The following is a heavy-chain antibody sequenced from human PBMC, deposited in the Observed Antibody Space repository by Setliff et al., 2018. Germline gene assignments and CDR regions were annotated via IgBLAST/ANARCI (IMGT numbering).Heavy chain of an antibody. CDR1: GFTFRNYY. V-gene: IGHV3-74*01. CDR3: ATGLGQYFDY. CDR2: IKSDGSHT. Sequence: GGSLRLSCAASGFTFRNYYMHWVRQVPGKGLMWVSYIKSDGSHTAYADSVKGRFTISRDNAKNTLYLQMNSLKTEDTAVYYCATGLGQYFDYWGQGSLVTVSS. D-gene: IGHD3-9*01. J-gene: IGHJ4*02.